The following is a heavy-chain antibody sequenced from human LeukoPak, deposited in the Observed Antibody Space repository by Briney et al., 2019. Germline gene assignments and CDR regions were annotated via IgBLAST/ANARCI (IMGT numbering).Heavy chain of an antibody. CDR2: GYYSGST. CDR1: GGSITGYY. V-gene: IGHV4-59*08. CDR3: ARRYSSNWYVRYFDY. J-gene: IGHJ4*02. D-gene: IGHD6-13*01. Sequence: SETLSLTCTVSGGSITGYYWSWIRQTPGKGLEWIGYGYYSGSTDCNPSLRSRVTISVDTSKKRFSLILNSVTAADTAVYYCARRYSSNWYVRYFDYWGQGTLVTVSS.